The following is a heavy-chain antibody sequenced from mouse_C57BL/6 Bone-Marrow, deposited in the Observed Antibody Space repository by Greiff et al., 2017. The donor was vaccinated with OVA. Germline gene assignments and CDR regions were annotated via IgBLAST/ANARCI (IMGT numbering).Heavy chain of an antibody. CDR3: ARRDYYYGREGYFDY. CDR1: GYTFTDYY. V-gene: IGHV1-19*01. CDR2: INPYNGGT. J-gene: IGHJ2*01. Sequence: VQLQQSGPVLVKPGASVKMSCKASGYTFTDYYMNWVKQSHGKSLEWIGVINPYNGGTSSNQKFKGKATLTVDKSSSTAYMELNSLTSEDSAVYYCARRDYYYGREGYFDYWGQGTTLTVSS. D-gene: IGHD1-1*01.